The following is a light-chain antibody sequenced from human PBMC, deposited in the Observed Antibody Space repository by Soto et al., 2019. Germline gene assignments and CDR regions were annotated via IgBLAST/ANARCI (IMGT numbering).Light chain of an antibody. CDR2: GAS. Sequence: EIVMTQSPGTLSVSPGERATLSCRASESGYRYLAWYQQKTGQAPRLLIYGASTRATGVPARFSGSGSGTEFTLTISSLQSEDFAVYFCQQCSEWPLITFGQGTRREAK. CDR3: QQCSEWPLIT. J-gene: IGKJ5*01. V-gene: IGKV3-15*01. CDR1: ESGYRY.